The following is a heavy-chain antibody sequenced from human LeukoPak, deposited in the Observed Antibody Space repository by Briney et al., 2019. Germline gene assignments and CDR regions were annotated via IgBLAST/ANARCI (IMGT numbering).Heavy chain of an antibody. CDR2: IYSGGST. D-gene: IGHD5-18*01. V-gene: IGHV3-53*01. Sequence: GGSLRLSCAASGFTVSSNYMSWVRQAPGRGLEWVSVIYSGGSTYYADSVKGRFTISRDNSKNTLYLQMNSLRAEDTAVYYCARDRLGGYSYYFDYWGQGTLVTVSS. J-gene: IGHJ4*02. CDR3: ARDRLGGYSYYFDY. CDR1: GFTVSSNY.